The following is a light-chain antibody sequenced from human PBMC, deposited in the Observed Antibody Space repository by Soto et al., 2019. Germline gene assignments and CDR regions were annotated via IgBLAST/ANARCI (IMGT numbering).Light chain of an antibody. CDR3: QSYDSSLSGVE. CDR1: SSNIGAGYD. Sequence: QSVLTQPPSVSGAPGQRVTISCTGSSSNIGAGYDVHWYQHLPGTAPKLLIHGNTNRPSGVPDRFSGSKSGTSASLAITGLQAEDEADYYCQSYDSSLSGVEFGGGTQLTVL. V-gene: IGLV1-40*01. J-gene: IGLJ2*01. CDR2: GNT.